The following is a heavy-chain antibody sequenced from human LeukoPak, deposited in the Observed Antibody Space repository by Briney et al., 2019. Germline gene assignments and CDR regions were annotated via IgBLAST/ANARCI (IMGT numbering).Heavy chain of an antibody. CDR1: GFTVSTNY. J-gene: IGHJ4*02. CDR2: IYSGGGT. Sequence: GGSLRLSCAASGFTVSTNYMSWVRQAPGKGLEWVSLIYSGGGTYYADSVKGRFTISRDNSRNTLSLQMNSLRVDDTAVYCCARGFRSVTTWGYFDYWGQGALVTVSS. V-gene: IGHV3-66*01. CDR3: ARGFRSVTTWGYFDY. D-gene: IGHD4-17*01.